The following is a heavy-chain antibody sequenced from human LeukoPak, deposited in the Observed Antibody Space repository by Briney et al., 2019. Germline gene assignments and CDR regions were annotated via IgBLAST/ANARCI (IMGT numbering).Heavy chain of an antibody. V-gene: IGHV3-33*01. J-gene: IGHJ4*02. CDR1: GFNFSSYG. D-gene: IGHD6-19*01. CDR2: IWFDGSNI. Sequence: GGFLRLSCAASGFNFSSYGMHWVRQAPGKGLEWVTSIWFDGSNIHYADSVKGPVIISRDNSKSALYLRMNSLRAEDTAIYYCARDSLPMAVTGPFDHWGQGALVTVSS. CDR3: ARDSLPMAVTGPFDH.